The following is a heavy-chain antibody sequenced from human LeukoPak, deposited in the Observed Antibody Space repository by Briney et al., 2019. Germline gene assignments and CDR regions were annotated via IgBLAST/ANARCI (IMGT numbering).Heavy chain of an antibody. V-gene: IGHV3-7*01. CDR3: ARDKVDIVVVPAKESDYKYYYFMDV. Sequence: TGGSLRLSCAASGFTVNDYYMTWIRQAPGKGLEWVANIKQDGSEKYYVDSVKGRFTISRDNAKNSLYLQMNSLRAEDTAVYYCARDKVDIVVVPAKESDYKYYYFMDVWGKGTTVTVSS. D-gene: IGHD2-2*01. CDR2: IKQDGSEK. J-gene: IGHJ6*03. CDR1: GFTVNDYY.